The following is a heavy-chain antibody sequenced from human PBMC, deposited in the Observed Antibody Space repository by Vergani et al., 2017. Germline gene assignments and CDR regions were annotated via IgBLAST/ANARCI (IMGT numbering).Heavy chain of an antibody. CDR1: GGSFSGYY. CDR2: INHSGST. D-gene: IGHD2-15*01. J-gene: IGHJ3*02. Sequence: QVQLQQWGAGLLKPSETLSLTCAVYGGSFSGYYWSWIRQPPGKGLEWIGEINHSGSTNYNPSLKSRVTISVDKSISTAYLQWSSLKASDTAMYYCARRHHHCSGGSCRTDDAFDIWGQGTMVTVSS. CDR3: ARRHHHCSGGSCRTDDAFDI. V-gene: IGHV4-34*01.